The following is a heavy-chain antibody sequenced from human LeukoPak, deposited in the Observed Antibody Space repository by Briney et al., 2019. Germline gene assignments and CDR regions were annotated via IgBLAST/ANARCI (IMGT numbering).Heavy chain of an antibody. CDR1: GGTFSSYA. CDR2: IIPIFGTA. J-gene: IGHJ4*02. Sequence: SVKVSCKASGGTFSSYAISWVRQAPGQGLEWMGRIIPIFGTANYAQKFQGRVTITTDESTSTAYMELSSLRSEDTAVYYCARDYYDSIGYYGYWGQGTLVTVSS. V-gene: IGHV1-69*05. D-gene: IGHD3-22*01. CDR3: ARDYYDSIGYYGY.